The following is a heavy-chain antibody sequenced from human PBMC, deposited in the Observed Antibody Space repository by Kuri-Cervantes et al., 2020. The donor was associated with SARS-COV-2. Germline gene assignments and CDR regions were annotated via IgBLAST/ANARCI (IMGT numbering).Heavy chain of an antibody. V-gene: IGHV1-69*06. D-gene: IGHD3-22*01. CDR2: IIPIFGTA. CDR1: GGTFSSYA. CDR3: ARDYYYDSSGYYYRFDY. Sequence: SVTVSCKASGGTFSSYAISWVRQAPGQGLEWMGGIIPIFGTANYAQKFQGRVTITADKSTSTAYMELSSLRSEDTAVYYCARDYYYDSSGYYYRFDYWGQGTLVTVSS. J-gene: IGHJ4*02.